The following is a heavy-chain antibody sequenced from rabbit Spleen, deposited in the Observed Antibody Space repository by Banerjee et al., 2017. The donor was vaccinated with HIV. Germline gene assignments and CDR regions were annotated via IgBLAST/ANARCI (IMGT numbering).Heavy chain of an antibody. V-gene: IGHV1S40*01. Sequence: QSLEESGGDLVKPGASLTLTCTASGVSFSSSSYMCWVRQAPGKGLEWIACLDSGSSGFTYFATWAKGRFTISKTSSTTVTLQMTRLTAADTATYFCARDTSSSFSSYGMDLWGQGTLVT. D-gene: IGHD1-1*01. CDR3: ARDTSSSFSSYGMDL. CDR1: GVSFSSSSY. CDR2: LDSGSSGFT. J-gene: IGHJ6*01.